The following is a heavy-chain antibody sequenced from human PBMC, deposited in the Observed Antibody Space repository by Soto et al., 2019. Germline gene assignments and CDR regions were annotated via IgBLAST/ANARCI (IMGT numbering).Heavy chain of an antibody. CDR3: ARWGRPGTDYYYYYGMDV. CDR1: GYTFTSYG. V-gene: IGHV1-18*01. D-gene: IGHD3-16*01. CDR2: ISAYNGNT. J-gene: IGHJ6*02. Sequence: ASVKVSCKASGYTFTSYGISWVRQAPGQGLEWMGWISAYNGNTNYAQKLQGRVTMTTDTPTSTAYMELRSLRSDDTAVYYCARWGRPGTDYYYYYGMDVWGQGTTVNVSS.